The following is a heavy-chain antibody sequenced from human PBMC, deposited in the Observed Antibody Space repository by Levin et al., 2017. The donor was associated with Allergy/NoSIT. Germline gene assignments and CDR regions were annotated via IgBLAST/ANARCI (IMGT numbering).Heavy chain of an antibody. V-gene: IGHV4-31*03. D-gene: IGHD5-24*01. J-gene: IGHJ4*02. CDR3: ARAVPDGWVDY. CDR2: LFYRRST. CDR1: FFSIHFLFFF. Sequence: LSLPFPFYFFSIHFLFFFCIWFCQCPFPFLSFLCSLFYRRSTYYNPSLKSRLTMSVDTSKNHFSLTLSSVTAADTAVYYCARAVPDGWVDYWGQGTLVTVSS.